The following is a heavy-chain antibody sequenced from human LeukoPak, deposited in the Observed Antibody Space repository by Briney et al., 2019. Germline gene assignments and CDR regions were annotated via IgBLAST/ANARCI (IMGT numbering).Heavy chain of an antibody. CDR2: ISGSGGST. J-gene: IGHJ4*02. V-gene: IGHV3-23*01. Sequence: GGSLRLSCAASGFTVSSNYMSWVRQAPGKGLEWVSAISGSGGSTYYADSVKGRFTISRDNSKNTLYLQMYSLRAEDTAVYYCAKDLYTAMVGYWGQGTLVTVSS. D-gene: IGHD5-18*01. CDR1: GFTVSSNY. CDR3: AKDLYTAMVGY.